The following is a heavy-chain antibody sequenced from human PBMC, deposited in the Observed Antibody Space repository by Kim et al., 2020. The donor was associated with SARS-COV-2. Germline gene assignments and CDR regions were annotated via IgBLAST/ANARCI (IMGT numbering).Heavy chain of an antibody. J-gene: IGHJ3*02. D-gene: IGHD3-22*01. Sequence: GGSLRLSCAASGFTFSSYWMSWVRQAPGKGLEWVANIKQDGSEKYYVDSVKGRFTISRDNAKNSLYLQMNSLRAEDTAVYYCARDDGEYYDSTRGAFDIWGQGTMVTVSS. CDR1: GFTFSSYW. CDR2: IKQDGSEK. CDR3: ARDDGEYYDSTRGAFDI. V-gene: IGHV3-7*03.